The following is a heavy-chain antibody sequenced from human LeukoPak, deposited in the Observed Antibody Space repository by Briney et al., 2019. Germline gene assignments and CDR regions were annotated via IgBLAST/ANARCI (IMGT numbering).Heavy chain of an antibody. CDR3: ARGPTYSNYDFDY. D-gene: IGHD4-4*01. J-gene: IGHJ4*02. CDR1: GGSFSGYY. V-gene: IGHV4-34*01. Sequence: SETLSLTCAVYGGSFSGYYWSWIRQPPGKGLEWIGEINHSGSTNYNPSLKSRVTISVDTSKNQFSLKLSSVTAADTAVYYCARGPTYSNYDFDYWGQGTLVTVSS. CDR2: INHSGST.